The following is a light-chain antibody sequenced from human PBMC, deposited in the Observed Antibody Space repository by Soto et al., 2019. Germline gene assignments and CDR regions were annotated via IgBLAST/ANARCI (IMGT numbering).Light chain of an antibody. Sequence: AIQMTQSPSSLSASEGDRVNITCRASRYIRSDLSWYQQRPGQAPKVLIYGASSSQSGVPSRFSGSGYGTDFTPSISSLQPEDFATYFCLQDYNYPWTFGQGTKVDIK. V-gene: IGKV1-6*01. CDR3: LQDYNYPWT. J-gene: IGKJ1*01. CDR1: RYIRSD. CDR2: GAS.